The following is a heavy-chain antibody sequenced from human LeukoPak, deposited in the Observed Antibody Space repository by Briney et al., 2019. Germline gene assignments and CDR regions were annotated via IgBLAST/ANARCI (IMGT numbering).Heavy chain of an antibody. Sequence: SETLSLTCAVSGGSTSSSNWWSWVRQPPGKGLEWIGEIYHSGSTNYNPSLKSRVTISVDKSKNQFSLKLSSVTAADTAVYYCAMGYCSSTSCRTNWFDPWGQGTLVTVSS. J-gene: IGHJ5*02. V-gene: IGHV4-4*02. CDR2: IYHSGST. D-gene: IGHD2-2*01. CDR1: GGSTSSSNW. CDR3: AMGYCSSTSCRTNWFDP.